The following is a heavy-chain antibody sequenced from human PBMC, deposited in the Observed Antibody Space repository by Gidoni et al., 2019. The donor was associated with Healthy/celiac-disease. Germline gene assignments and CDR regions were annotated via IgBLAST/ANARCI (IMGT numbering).Heavy chain of an antibody. CDR2: ISSSSSTI. D-gene: IGHD5-12*01. Sequence: EVQLVESGGGLVQPGGSLRLSCAASGFTFSSYSMNWVRQAPGKGLEWVSYISSSSSTIYYADSVKGRFTISRDNAKNSLYLQMNSLRDEDTAVYYCARALEMATIDYYFDYWGQGTLVTVSS. CDR1: GFTFSSYS. CDR3: ARALEMATIDYYFDY. V-gene: IGHV3-48*02. J-gene: IGHJ4*02.